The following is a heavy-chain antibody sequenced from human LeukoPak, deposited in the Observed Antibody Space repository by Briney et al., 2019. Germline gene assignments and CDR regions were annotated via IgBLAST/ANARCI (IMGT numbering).Heavy chain of an antibody. D-gene: IGHD3-9*01. CDR2: IYYSEST. V-gene: IGHV4-59*08. CDR3: ARHRRVQWLRYFDELNPDDWYFDL. J-gene: IGHJ2*01. CDR1: GGSISSCY. Sequence: SETLSLTCTVSGGSISSCYWSWIRQPPPKGLEWVGYIYYSESTNYNPSLTSRVSISIDTSKNQFSLTLSSVTVADTAVYYCARHRRVQWLRYFDELNPDDWYFDLWGRGTLVTVSS.